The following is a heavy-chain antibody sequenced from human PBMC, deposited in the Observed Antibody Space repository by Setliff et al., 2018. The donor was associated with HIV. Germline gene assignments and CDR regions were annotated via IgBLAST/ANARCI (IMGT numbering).Heavy chain of an antibody. V-gene: IGHV1-3*01. Sequence: ASVKVSCKASGYTFTSYAMHWVRQAPGQRLEWRGWINAGNGNTKYSQKYQGRVTITRDTSASTAYMELSSLRSEDTAVYYCARATIHYVWGSYRHRYMDVWGKGTTVTRLL. CDR1: GYTFTSYA. J-gene: IGHJ6*03. D-gene: IGHD3-16*02. CDR2: INAGNGNT. CDR3: ARATIHYVWGSYRHRYMDV.